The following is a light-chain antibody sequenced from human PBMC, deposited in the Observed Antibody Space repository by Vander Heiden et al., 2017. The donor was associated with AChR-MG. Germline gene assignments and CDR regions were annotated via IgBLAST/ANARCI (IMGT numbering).Light chain of an antibody. J-gene: IGLJ3*02. CDR1: SSNIGSNY. V-gene: IGLV1-47*01. CDR3: AAWDDSLSGHWG. Sequence: QSVLTQPPSASGTPGQRVTISCSGSSSNIGSNYVYWYQQLPGTAPKLLIYRNNQRPSGVPDRFSGSKSGTSASLAISGLRSEDEADYYCAAWDDSLSGHWGLGGGTKLTVL. CDR2: RNN.